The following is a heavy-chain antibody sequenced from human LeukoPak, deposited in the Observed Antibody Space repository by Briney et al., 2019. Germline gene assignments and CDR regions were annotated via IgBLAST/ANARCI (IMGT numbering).Heavy chain of an antibody. D-gene: IGHD6-19*01. V-gene: IGHV3-30*02. CDR1: GLTFNAYG. CDR3: ATYVGYSSAWYLGY. J-gene: IGHJ4*02. CDR2: IRADGNTK. Sequence: PGGSLRLSCAASGLTFNAYGMHWVRQAPGKGLEWVAFIRADGNTKYYADSVKGRFTISRDNSENTLFLQMSSLGADETAVYYCATYVGYSSAWYLGYWGRGTLVTVSS.